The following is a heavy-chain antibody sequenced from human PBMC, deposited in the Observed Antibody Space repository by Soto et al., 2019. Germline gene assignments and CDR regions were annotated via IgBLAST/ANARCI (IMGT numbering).Heavy chain of an antibody. J-gene: IGHJ4*02. V-gene: IGHV3-33*01. Sequence: QVHLVESGGGVVQPGRSLRLSSAASGFTFSTYAIHWVRQAPGKGLEWVAVIWYDGSNKYYADSVKGRFTISRDNSKNTVYLQMNSLRAEDTALYYCARDQHHYFDYWGQGTLLTVSS. D-gene: IGHD6-13*01. CDR2: IWYDGSNK. CDR3: ARDQHHYFDY. CDR1: GFTFSTYA.